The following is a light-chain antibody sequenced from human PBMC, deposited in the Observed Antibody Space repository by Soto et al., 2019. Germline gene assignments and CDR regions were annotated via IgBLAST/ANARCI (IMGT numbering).Light chain of an antibody. CDR2: KSS. V-gene: IGKV1-5*03. Sequence: DIQMTQSPSTLSASVGDRVTITCRASQSISSWLAWYQQQPGKAPKLLLYKSSSLESGVPSRFSGSGSGTEFTLTISSLQHDDFATYFCQQYNSYWTFGQGTKVEIK. CDR1: QSISSW. J-gene: IGKJ1*01. CDR3: QQYNSYWT.